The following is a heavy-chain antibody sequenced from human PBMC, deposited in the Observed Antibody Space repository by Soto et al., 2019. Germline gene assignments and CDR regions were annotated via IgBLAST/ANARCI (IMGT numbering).Heavy chain of an antibody. Sequence: PSETLSLTCTVSGGSISSYYWSWIRQHPEKGLEWMGYIYYRGTTYYNPSLKSRVTISVDTSKNQFSLNLNSVTAADTAVYYCARLVDNYGHYYFDYWGQGILVTVSS. CDR1: GGSISSYY. CDR2: IYYRGTT. CDR3: ARLVDNYGHYYFDY. J-gene: IGHJ4*02. D-gene: IGHD5-18*01. V-gene: IGHV4-59*06.